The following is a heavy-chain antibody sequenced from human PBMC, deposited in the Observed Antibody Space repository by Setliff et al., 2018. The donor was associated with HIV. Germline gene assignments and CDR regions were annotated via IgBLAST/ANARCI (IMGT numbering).Heavy chain of an antibody. CDR1: GFTFNHYA. D-gene: IGHD6-19*01. CDR3: ARDSSTGWFSADY. V-gene: IGHV1-69*10. CDR2: TNPQSDIA. Sequence: SVKVSCKASGFTFNHYALSWVRQAPGQRPEWMGGTNPQSDIANYAQRFQSRVTITADHTTTTTYMELTSLRADDTAVYYCARDSSTGWFSADYWGQGTLVTVSS. J-gene: IGHJ4*02.